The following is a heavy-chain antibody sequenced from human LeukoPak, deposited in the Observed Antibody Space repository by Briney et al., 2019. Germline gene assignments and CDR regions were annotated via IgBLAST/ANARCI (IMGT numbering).Heavy chain of an antibody. V-gene: IGHV3-21*01. CDR1: GFTFSSYS. J-gene: IGHJ4*02. CDR2: ISSSSSYI. Sequence: GGSLRLSCAASGFTFSSYSMNWVRQAPGKGLEWVSSISSSSSYIYYADSVKGRFTISRDNAKNSLYLQMNSLSAEDTAVYYCARASIAAAGVDYWGQGTLVTVSS. D-gene: IGHD6-13*01. CDR3: ARASIAAAGVDY.